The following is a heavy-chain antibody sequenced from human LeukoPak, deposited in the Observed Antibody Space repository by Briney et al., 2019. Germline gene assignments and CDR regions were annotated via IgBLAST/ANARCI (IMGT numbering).Heavy chain of an antibody. CDR3: ARDNDYGSGSYYDY. CDR1: GFTISSNY. D-gene: IGHD3-10*01. V-gene: IGHV3-66*01. Sequence: GGSLRLFCAASGFTISSNYMSWVRQAPGKGLEWGSVIYSGGSTYYADSVKGRFTISRDNSKNTLYLQMNSLRAEDTAVYYCARDNDYGSGSYYDYWGQGILVTVSS. J-gene: IGHJ4*02. CDR2: IYSGGST.